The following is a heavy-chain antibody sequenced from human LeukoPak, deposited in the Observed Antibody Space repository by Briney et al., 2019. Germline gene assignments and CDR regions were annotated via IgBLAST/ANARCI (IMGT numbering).Heavy chain of an antibody. Sequence: VASVTVSCKASGYTFTSYYIHWVRQAPGQGLERMGIINPSGGSTSHAQKFQGRATMTRDTSTSTVYMELSSLRSEDTAVYYCAREGSSGLYYFDYWGQGTLVTVSS. CDR3: AREGSSGLYYFDY. D-gene: IGHD6-19*01. V-gene: IGHV1-46*01. CDR2: INPSGGST. CDR1: GYTFTSYY. J-gene: IGHJ4*02.